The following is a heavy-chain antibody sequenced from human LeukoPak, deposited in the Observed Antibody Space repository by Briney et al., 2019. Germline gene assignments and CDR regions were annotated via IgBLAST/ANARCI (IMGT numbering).Heavy chain of an antibody. J-gene: IGHJ4*02. D-gene: IGHD6-13*01. CDR2: IYYSGTT. CDR1: GGSISSYY. Sequence: SETLSLTCTVSGGSISSYYWSWIRQPPGKGLEWIGYIYYSGTTNYNPSLKSPVTISVDTSKNQFSLKLSSVTAADTAVYYCARGVYIAAAQYGYWGQGTLVTVSS. V-gene: IGHV4-59*01. CDR3: ARGVYIAAAQYGY.